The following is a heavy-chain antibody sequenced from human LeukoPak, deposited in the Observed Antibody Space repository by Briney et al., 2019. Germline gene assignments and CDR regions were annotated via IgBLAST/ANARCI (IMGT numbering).Heavy chain of an antibody. Sequence: SETLSLTCTVSGGFISSSSYLWGWTRQPPGKGLEWIGTIFYRGNTYYNPSLKSRVIISVDTSKNQFSLKLNSVTAADTAVYYCARARGSNDVFDIWGQGTLVTVSS. D-gene: IGHD3-16*01. V-gene: IGHV4-39*02. CDR2: IFYRGNT. J-gene: IGHJ3*02. CDR3: ARARGSNDVFDI. CDR1: GGFISSSSYL.